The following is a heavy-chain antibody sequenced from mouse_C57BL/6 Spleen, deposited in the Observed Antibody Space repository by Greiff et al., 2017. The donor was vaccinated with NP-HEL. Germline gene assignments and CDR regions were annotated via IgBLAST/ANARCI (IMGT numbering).Heavy chain of an antibody. Sequence: EVKLLESGPGLVKPSQSLSLTCSVTGYSITSGYYWNWIRQFPGNKLEWMGYISYDGSNNYNPSLKNRISITRDTSKNQFFLKLNSVTTEDTATYYCARVYYDYDVPWFAYWGQGTLVTVSA. J-gene: IGHJ3*01. CDR1: GYSITSGYY. CDR3: ARVYYDYDVPWFAY. D-gene: IGHD2-4*01. CDR2: ISYDGSN. V-gene: IGHV3-6*01.